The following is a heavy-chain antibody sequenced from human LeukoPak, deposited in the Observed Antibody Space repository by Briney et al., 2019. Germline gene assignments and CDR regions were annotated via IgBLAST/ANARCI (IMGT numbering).Heavy chain of an antibody. J-gene: IGHJ4*02. CDR2: IQTSGST. V-gene: IGHV4-4*07. Sequence: ASETLSLTCSVSGVSIRSYSWSWIRQPSGKGLEWIGRIQTSGSTNYNPSLRSRVTMSVDTSKNQFSLKPSSVTAADTAVYYCAREEEGDYSDYFDYWGQGTLVTVSS. CDR3: AREEEGDYSDYFDY. CDR1: GVSIRSYS. D-gene: IGHD2-15*01.